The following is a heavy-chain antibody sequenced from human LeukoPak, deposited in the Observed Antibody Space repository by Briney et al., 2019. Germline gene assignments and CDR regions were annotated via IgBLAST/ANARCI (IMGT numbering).Heavy chain of an antibody. V-gene: IGHV1-8*02. CDR2: MNPNSGNT. CDR3: ARVSKIAAAGPFLPINY. Sequence: ASVNVSCKASGYTFSSYDINWVRQATGQGVEWMGWMNPNSGNTGYAQKFQGRVTMTRNTSISTAYMELSSLRSEDTAVYYCARVSKIAAAGPFLPINYWGQGTLVTVSS. D-gene: IGHD6-13*01. CDR1: GYTFSSYD. J-gene: IGHJ4*02.